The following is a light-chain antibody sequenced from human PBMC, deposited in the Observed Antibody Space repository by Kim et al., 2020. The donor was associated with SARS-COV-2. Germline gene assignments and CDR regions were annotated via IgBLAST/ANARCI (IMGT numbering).Light chain of an antibody. J-gene: IGLJ3*02. V-gene: IGLV3-1*01. Sequence: SYELTQPPSVSVSPGQTASITCSGDKLGDKYACWYQQKPGQSPVLVIYPDSKRPSGIPERFSGSNSGNTATLTISGTQAMDEADYYCQAWDSRTGVFGGG. CDR1: KLGDKY. CDR2: PDS. CDR3: QAWDSRTGV.